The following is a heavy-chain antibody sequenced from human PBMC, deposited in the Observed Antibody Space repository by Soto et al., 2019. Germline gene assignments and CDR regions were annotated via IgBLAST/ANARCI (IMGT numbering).Heavy chain of an antibody. CDR3: ARVSFETSGYADY. CDR1: GYIFSTDT. Sequence: GASVKVSCKASGYIFSTDTMHWVRQAPGQRLEWMGWINAANGNTTYSQTFQGRVTISRDTSASTAYLELSSLRSEDTAVYYCARVSFETSGYADYWG. CDR2: INAANGNT. J-gene: IGHJ4*01. V-gene: IGHV1-3*01. D-gene: IGHD3-22*01.